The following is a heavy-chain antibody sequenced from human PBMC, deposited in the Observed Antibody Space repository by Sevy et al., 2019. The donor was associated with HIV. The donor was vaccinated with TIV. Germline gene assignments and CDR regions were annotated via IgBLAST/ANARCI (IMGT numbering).Heavy chain of an antibody. J-gene: IGHJ3*02. Sequence: GGSLRLSCAASRFTFSNYWMSWVRQAPGKGLEWVANIKQDGSEKYYVDSVKGRLTISRDNAKNSLYLQMNSLRAEDTAVYYCAREGAISFIVGATTGAFDIWGLGTMVTVSS. CDR3: AREGAISFIVGATTGAFDI. V-gene: IGHV3-7*01. CDR2: IKQDGSEK. D-gene: IGHD1-26*01. CDR1: RFTFSNYW.